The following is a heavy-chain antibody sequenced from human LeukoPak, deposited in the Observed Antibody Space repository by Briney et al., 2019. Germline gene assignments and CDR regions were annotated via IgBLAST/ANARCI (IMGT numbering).Heavy chain of an antibody. CDR2: IRGSDNI. J-gene: IGHJ3*02. D-gene: IGHD3-3*01. CDR1: GFPFSRYS. CDR3: VRDAIFAFDI. V-gene: IGHV3-48*02. Sequence: GGSLRLSCAASGFPFSRYSMNWVRQAPGKGLEWVSYIRGSDNIYYADSVKGRFTISRDNAKNSLYLQMNSLRDEDTAVYYCVRDAIFAFDIWGQGTVVTVPS.